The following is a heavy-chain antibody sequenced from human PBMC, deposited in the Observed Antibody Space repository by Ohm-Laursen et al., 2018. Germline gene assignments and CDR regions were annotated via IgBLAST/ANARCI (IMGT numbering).Heavy chain of an antibody. V-gene: IGHV3-33*01. CDR3: ARGIAVARYYYYGMDV. CDR2: IWYDGSNK. Sequence: SLRLSCAAPGFTFSSYGMHWVRQAPGKGLEWVAVIWYDGSNKYYADSVKGRFTISRDNSKNTLYLQMNSLRAEDTAVYYCARGIAVARYYYYGMDVWGQGTTVTVSS. CDR1: GFTFSSYG. J-gene: IGHJ6*02. D-gene: IGHD6-19*01.